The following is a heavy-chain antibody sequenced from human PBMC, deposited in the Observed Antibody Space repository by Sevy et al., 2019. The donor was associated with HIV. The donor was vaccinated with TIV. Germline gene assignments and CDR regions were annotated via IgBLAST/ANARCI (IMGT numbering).Heavy chain of an antibody. CDR2: IDTNTGNP. CDR3: ASAPPATSFLVPRGFQH. Sequence: ASVKVSCKASGYSFTTYVLNWVRQAPGQGLEWMGWIDTNTGNPTYAQAFTGRFVFSLDTSVSTSYLQIRSLKVEDTAVYSGASAPPATSFLVPRGFQHWGQGTLVTVSS. D-gene: IGHD6-13*01. V-gene: IGHV7-4-1*02. J-gene: IGHJ1*01. CDR1: GYSFTTYV.